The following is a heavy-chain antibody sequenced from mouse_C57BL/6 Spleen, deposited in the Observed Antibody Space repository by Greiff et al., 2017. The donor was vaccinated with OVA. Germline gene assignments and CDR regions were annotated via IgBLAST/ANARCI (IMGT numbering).Heavy chain of an antibody. Sequence: ESGAELVRPGASVTLSCKASGYTFTDYEMHWVKQTPVHGLEWIGAIDPETGGTAYTQKFKGKAILTADKSSSTAYMELRSLTSEDSAVYDCTRYYGSSYGDWYFDVWGTGTTVTVSS. CDR2: IDPETGGT. J-gene: IGHJ1*03. D-gene: IGHD1-1*01. V-gene: IGHV1-15*01. CDR3: TRYYGSSYGDWYFDV. CDR1: GYTFTDYE.